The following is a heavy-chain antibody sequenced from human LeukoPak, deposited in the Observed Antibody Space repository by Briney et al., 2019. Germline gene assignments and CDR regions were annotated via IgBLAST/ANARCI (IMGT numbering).Heavy chain of an antibody. D-gene: IGHD1-14*01. Sequence: ASVKVSCKASGYTFTGYYMHWVRQAPGQGLEWMGWINPNSGGTKYAQKFQGRVTITRDMSTSTAYMELSSLRSEDTAVYYCAADDGNYWGQGTLVTVSS. V-gene: IGHV1-2*02. CDR3: AADDGNY. CDR2: INPNSGGT. CDR1: GYTFTGYY. J-gene: IGHJ4*02.